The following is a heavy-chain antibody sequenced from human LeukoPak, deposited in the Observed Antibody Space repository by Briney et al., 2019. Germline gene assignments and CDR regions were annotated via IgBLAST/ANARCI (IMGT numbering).Heavy chain of an antibody. CDR3: AGGQMFTSGGFDD. J-gene: IGHJ4*02. Sequence: GGSLRLSCAASGFTFSRHGMHWVRQAPGKGLEWVAVIWYDGNNKYYAESVKGRFTISRDNSKNTVNLQMNSLRAEDTALYYCAGGQMFTSGGFDDWGQGTLVTVSS. CDR1: GFTFSRHG. D-gene: IGHD6-19*01. CDR2: IWYDGNNK. V-gene: IGHV3-33*01.